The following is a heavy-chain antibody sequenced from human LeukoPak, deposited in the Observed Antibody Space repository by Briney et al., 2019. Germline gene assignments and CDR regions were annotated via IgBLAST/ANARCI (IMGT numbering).Heavy chain of an antibody. CDR1: GGSISSYY. CDR3: ASSALGYCSGGSCAAYYYYGMDV. Sequence: PSETLSLTCTVSGGSISSYYWSWIRQPAGKGLEWIGRIYTSGSTNYNPSLKSRVTMSVDTSKNQFSLRLSSVTAADTAVYYCASSALGYCSGGSCAAYYYYGMDVWGQGTTVTVSS. CDR2: IYTSGST. J-gene: IGHJ6*02. V-gene: IGHV4-4*07. D-gene: IGHD2-15*01.